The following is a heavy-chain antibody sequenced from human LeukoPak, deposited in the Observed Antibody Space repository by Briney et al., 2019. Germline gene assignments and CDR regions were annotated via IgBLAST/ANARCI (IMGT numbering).Heavy chain of an antibody. Sequence: GGSLRLSCAASGFTFSNYAMSWVRQAPGKGLEWVSAISGSGGSTYYADSVKGRFTISRDNSKNTLYLQMNSLRAEDTAVYYCAKDLSPLYYYYGMDVWGQGTTVTVSS. CDR1: GFTFSNYA. D-gene: IGHD2/OR15-2a*01. CDR2: ISGSGGST. J-gene: IGHJ6*02. CDR3: AKDLSPLYYYYGMDV. V-gene: IGHV3-23*01.